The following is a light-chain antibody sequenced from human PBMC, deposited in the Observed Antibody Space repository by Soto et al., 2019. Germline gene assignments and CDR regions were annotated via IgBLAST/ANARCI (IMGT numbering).Light chain of an antibody. CDR1: YSNIGSNT. CDR2: SNN. CDR3: AAWDDSLNSPRML. J-gene: IGLJ2*01. V-gene: IGLV1-44*01. Sequence: QSVLTQPPSVSATPGQRVTISCSGTYSNIGSNTVAWYQRLPGAAPKLLIYSNNERPSGVPDRFSGSKSGSSASLAISGLQSEYEADYYCAAWDDSLNSPRMLFGGGTQLTVL.